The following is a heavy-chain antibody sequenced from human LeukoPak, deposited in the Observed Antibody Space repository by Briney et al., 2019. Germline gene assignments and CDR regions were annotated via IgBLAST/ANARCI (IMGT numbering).Heavy chain of an antibody. J-gene: IGHJ4*02. CDR1: GFTFRSHW. Sequence: GGSLRLSCAASGFTFRSHWMHWVRQAPGEGLEWVANIKEDGSEKYYVDSVRGRFIISRDNAKNSLYLQMNSQRGEDTAVYYCARGTPFGAYWGQGTLVTVSS. CDR3: ARGTPFGAY. CDR2: IKEDGSEK. V-gene: IGHV3-7*03. D-gene: IGHD3-16*01.